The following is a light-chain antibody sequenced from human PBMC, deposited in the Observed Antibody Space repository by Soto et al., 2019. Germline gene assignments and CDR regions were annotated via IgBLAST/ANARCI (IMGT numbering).Light chain of an antibody. CDR3: QQGYSTTPIT. V-gene: IGKV1-39*01. CDR2: GAS. CDR1: QSIKNY. J-gene: IGKJ5*01. Sequence: IQMTQSPSSLSAAIGDRVTITCRASQSIKNYLNWYQHKPGAAPKLLIFGASNLESGVSSSFSGRGSGTEFTLSISSLQPEDFATYYCQQGYSTTPITFGQGKRVEIK.